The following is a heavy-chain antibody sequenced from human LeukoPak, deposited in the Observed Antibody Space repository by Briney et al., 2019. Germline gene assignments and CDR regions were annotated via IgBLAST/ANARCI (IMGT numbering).Heavy chain of an antibody. Sequence: PSATLSLTCTVSGGSVSSYSWSWIRQPPGKGLEWIGYFYYSGSTNYNPSLKHRVTISVDESNSQFVLKLTSVTAADTAVYYCARTRSQCIAAQYFDYWGQGTLVTVSS. CDR3: ARTRSQCIAAQYFDY. CDR2: FYYSGST. CDR1: GGSVSSYS. V-gene: IGHV4-59*08. D-gene: IGHD6-13*01. J-gene: IGHJ4*02.